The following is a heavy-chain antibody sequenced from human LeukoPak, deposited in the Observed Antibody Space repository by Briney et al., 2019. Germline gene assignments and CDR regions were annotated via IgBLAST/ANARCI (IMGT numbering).Heavy chain of an antibody. CDR1: GFTFSSYG. CDR2: IWYDGSNK. D-gene: IGHD6-19*01. V-gene: IGHV3-33*01. Sequence: GGSLRLSCAASGFTFSSYGMHWVRQAPGKGLEWVAVIWYDGSNKYYADSVKGRFTISRDNSKNTLYLQMDSLRAEDTAVYYCARMQWLVGYFDYWGQGTLVTVSS. CDR3: ARMQWLVGYFDY. J-gene: IGHJ4*02.